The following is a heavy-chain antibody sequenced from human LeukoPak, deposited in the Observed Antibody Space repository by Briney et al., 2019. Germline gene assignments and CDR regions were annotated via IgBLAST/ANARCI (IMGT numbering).Heavy chain of an antibody. J-gene: IGHJ4*02. D-gene: IGHD3-22*01. V-gene: IGHV3-33*06. CDR1: GFTFSSYG. Sequence: GRSLRLSCAASGFTFSSYGMHWVRQAPGKGLEWVAVIWYDGSNKYYADSVKGRFTISRDNSKNTLYLQMNSLRAEDTAVYYCAKDRATYYYDSSGFDYWGRGTLVTVSS. CDR3: AKDRATYYYDSSGFDY. CDR2: IWYDGSNK.